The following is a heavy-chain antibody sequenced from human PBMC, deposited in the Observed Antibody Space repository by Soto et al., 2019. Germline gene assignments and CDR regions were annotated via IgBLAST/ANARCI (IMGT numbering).Heavy chain of an antibody. D-gene: IGHD3-3*01. V-gene: IGHV3-11*01. J-gene: IGHJ6*03. CDR1: GFTFSDYY. CDR2: ISSSGSTI. Sequence: GGSLRLSCAASGFTFSDYYMSWIRQAPGKGLEWVSYISSSGSTIYYADSVKGRFTISRDNAKNSLYLQMNSLRAEDTAVYYCARPTYYDFWSGYYTGLWDYYYYMDVWGKGTTVTVSS. CDR3: ARPTYYDFWSGYYTGLWDYYYYMDV.